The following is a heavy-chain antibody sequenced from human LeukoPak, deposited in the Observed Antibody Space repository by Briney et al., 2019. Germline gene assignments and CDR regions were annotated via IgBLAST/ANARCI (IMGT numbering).Heavy chain of an antibody. CDR2: IYPADSDT. Sequence: GESLKISCQFSGYIFTNYWIGWARQMPGKGLESMGIIYPADSDTTYSPPFQGQVTISADKSISTVYLQWSSLRASDTAMYFCATQRRDRSKTRGYHFDYWGQGTLVTVSS. J-gene: IGHJ4*02. CDR1: GYIFTNYW. CDR3: ATQRRDRSKTRGYHFDY. D-gene: IGHD3-16*02. V-gene: IGHV5-51*01.